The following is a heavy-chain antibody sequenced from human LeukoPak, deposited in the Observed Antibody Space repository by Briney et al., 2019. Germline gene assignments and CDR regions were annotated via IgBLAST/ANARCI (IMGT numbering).Heavy chain of an antibody. Sequence: SETLSLACTVSGGSITTRSYYWGWIRQPPGKGLEWIGSMHHSGSTYYNPSLKSRVTTSVDTSKNQFSLKLSSVTAADTAVYYCARDPGAYYDSSGYLNWFDPWGQGTLVTVSS. V-gene: IGHV4-39*07. J-gene: IGHJ5*02. CDR1: GGSITTRSYY. CDR3: ARDPGAYYDSSGYLNWFDP. D-gene: IGHD3-22*01. CDR2: MHHSGST.